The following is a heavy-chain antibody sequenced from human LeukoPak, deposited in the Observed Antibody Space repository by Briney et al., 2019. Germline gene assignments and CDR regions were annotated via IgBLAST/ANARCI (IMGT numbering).Heavy chain of an antibody. CDR3: AKNWDDYDSSGPIDH. CDR2: ISGSGRTT. V-gene: IGHV3-23*01. CDR1: GFTFSGYA. Sequence: GGSLRLSCAASGFTFSGYAMNWVRQAPGKGLEWVSSISGSGRTTYYADTVKGRLTISRDNSNNAVYLQLYSLRVDDTAAYYCAKNWDDYDSSGPIDHWGQGALVTVSS. D-gene: IGHD3-22*01. J-gene: IGHJ4*02.